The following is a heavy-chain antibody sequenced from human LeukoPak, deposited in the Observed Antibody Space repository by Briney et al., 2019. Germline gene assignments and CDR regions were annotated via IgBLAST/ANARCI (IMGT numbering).Heavy chain of an antibody. CDR2: INHSGST. V-gene: IGHV4-34*01. J-gene: IGHJ3*02. Sequence: SETLSLTCAVYGGSFSGYYWSWIRQPPGKGLEWIGEINHSGSTNYNPSLKSRVTISVDTSKNQFSLKLSSVTAADTAVYYCARIPPRSYCSGGSCYRNAFDTWGQGTMVTVSS. D-gene: IGHD2-15*01. CDR3: ARIPPRSYCSGGSCYRNAFDT. CDR1: GGSFSGYY.